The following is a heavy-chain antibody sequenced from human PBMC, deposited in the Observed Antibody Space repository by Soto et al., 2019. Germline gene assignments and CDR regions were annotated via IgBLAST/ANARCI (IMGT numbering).Heavy chain of an antibody. J-gene: IGHJ4*02. V-gene: IGHV3-11*01. D-gene: IGHD2-15*01. Sequence: GGSLRLSCAASGFTFSDYYMSWIRQAPGKGLEWVSYISSSGSAIYYADSVKGRFTISRDNAKNSLYLQMNSLRAEDTAVYYCAKVRGAATLAFDYWGQGTLVTVSS. CDR1: GFTFSDYY. CDR2: ISSSGSAI. CDR3: AKVRGAATLAFDY.